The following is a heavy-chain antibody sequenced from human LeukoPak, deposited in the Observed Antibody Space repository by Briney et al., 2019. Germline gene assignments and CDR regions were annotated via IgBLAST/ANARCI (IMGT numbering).Heavy chain of an antibody. CDR2: IYYTGST. CDR3: ARVPLV. J-gene: IGHJ4*02. CDR1: GGFISGGYY. Sequence: SQTLSLTCTVSGGFISGGYYWSLIRQNPGKGLEWIGYIYYTGSTYYNPSLKSRVTISVDTSKNQFSLKLTSVTAADTAVYYCARVPLVWGQGTLVTVSS. V-gene: IGHV4-31*03.